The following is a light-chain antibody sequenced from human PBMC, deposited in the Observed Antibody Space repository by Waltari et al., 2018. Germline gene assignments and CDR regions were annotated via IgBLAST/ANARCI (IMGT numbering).Light chain of an antibody. CDR2: WAS. V-gene: IGKV4-1*01. J-gene: IGKJ1*01. Sequence: DIVMTQSTDSLAVSLGERATINCKSSQSVLYSSNNKNYLAWYQQTPGQPPKLLIYWASTRESGVPDRFSGSGSGTDFTLTISSLQAEDVAVYYCQQYYSTPQTFGQGTKVEIK. CDR1: QSVLYSSNNKNY. CDR3: QQYYSTPQT.